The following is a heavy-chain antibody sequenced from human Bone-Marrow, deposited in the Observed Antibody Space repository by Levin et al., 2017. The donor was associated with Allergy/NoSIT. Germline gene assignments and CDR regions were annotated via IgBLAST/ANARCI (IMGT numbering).Heavy chain of an antibody. J-gene: IGHJ4*02. V-gene: IGHV4-30-4*01. CDR2: IYYSGVT. Sequence: SETLSLTCTVSGASIDSADYYWTWIRQPPGKGLEWIGSIYYSGVTYFNPSLKGRGDIAVDTSKNQFSLRLSSVSAADTAVYYCAGTTTGADYGDYDAGYHFAYWGQGTLVTVAS. CDR3: AGTTTGADYGDYDAGYHFAY. D-gene: IGHD4-17*01. CDR1: GASIDSADYY.